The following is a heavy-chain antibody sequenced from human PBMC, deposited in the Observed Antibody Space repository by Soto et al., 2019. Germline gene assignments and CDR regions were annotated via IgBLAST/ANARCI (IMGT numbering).Heavy chain of an antibody. CDR1: GFTFSDYY. CDR2: ISSSGSTI. CDR3: ARPVAVVTEPFYY. V-gene: IGHV3-11*01. D-gene: IGHD2-15*01. J-gene: IGHJ4*02. Sequence: QVQLVESGGGLVKPGGSLRLSCAASGFTFSDYYMSWIRQAPGKGLEWVSYISSSGSTIYYADSVKGRFTISRDNGKNPLDLQMNSLRADDTAVYYFARPVAVVTEPFYYWGQGTLVTVSS.